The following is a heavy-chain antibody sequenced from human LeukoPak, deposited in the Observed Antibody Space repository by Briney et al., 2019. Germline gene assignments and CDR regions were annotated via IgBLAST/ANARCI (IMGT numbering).Heavy chain of an antibody. CDR1: GGSISSYY. D-gene: IGHD1-26*01. V-gene: IGHV4-59*08. CDR3: ARHGASYLSSWDY. Sequence: SETLSLTCTVSGGSISSYYWSWIRQPPGKGLEWIGYIYYSGSANYNPSLNSRVTISVDTSKNQFSLKLSSVTAADTAVYYCARHGASYLSSWDYWGQGTLVTVSS. J-gene: IGHJ4*02. CDR2: IYYSGSA.